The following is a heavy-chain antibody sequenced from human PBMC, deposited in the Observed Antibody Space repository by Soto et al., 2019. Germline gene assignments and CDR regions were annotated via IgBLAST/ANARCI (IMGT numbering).Heavy chain of an antibody. Sequence: PSETLSLTCTVSGGSSSSGDYYCSWIRQPPGKGLEWIWYIYYSGSTYYIPSLKSRVTISVDTSKNQFSLKLSSMTAADPAVYYCAREIAAAEVWGQGTTVTVSS. CDR1: GGSSSSGDYY. J-gene: IGHJ6*02. D-gene: IGHD6-13*01. CDR2: IYYSGST. V-gene: IGHV4-30-4*01. CDR3: AREIAAAEV.